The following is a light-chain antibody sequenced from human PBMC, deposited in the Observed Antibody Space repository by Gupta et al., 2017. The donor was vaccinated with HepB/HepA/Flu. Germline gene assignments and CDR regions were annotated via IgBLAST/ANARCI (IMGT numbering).Light chain of an antibody. CDR1: QSVRSN. CDR3: QQDENWPPIT. Sequence: EIVMTQSPATLSVSPGERAPLSCRASQSVRSNLVWYKQKPGQAPRLLIYDATTRDTGIAGRFSGSGDGKELTLTISSRQEEDFARYYCQQDENWPPITFGQGTQLEIK. V-gene: IGKV3-15*01. CDR2: DAT. J-gene: IGKJ5*01.